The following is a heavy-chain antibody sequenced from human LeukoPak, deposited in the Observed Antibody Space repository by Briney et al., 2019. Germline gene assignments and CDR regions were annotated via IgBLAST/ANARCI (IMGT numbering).Heavy chain of an antibody. D-gene: IGHD2/OR15-2a*01. CDR3: ASTFGFTSGCWFDP. V-gene: IGHV4-39*01. CDR1: GGSISSSSYY. CDR2: IYYSGST. Sequence: SETLSLTCTVSGGSISSSSYYWGWIRQPPGKGLEWIGSIYYSGSTYYNPSLKSRVTISVDTSKNQFSLKLSSVTAADTAVYYCASTFGFTSGCWFDPLGQGTLVTVSS. J-gene: IGHJ5*02.